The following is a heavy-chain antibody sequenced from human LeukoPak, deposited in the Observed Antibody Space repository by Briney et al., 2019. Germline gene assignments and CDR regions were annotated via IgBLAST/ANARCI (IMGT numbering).Heavy chain of an antibody. D-gene: IGHD3-10*01. CDR1: GGSISSSSYY. CDR3: ARHAYYYGSGSYSS. CDR2: IYYSGST. V-gene: IGHV4-39*01. Sequence: SETLSLTCTVSGGSISSSSYYWGWIRQPPGKGLEWIGRIYYSGSTYYNPSLKSRVTISVDTSKNQFSLKLSSVTAADTAVYYCARHAYYYGSGSYSSWGQGTLVTVSS. J-gene: IGHJ5*02.